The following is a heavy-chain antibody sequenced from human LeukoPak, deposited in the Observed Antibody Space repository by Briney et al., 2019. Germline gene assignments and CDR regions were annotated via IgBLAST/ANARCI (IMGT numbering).Heavy chain of an antibody. V-gene: IGHV4-59*11. CDR2: ISYIGST. CDR3: ARDLVTVTKGFDI. D-gene: IGHD4-17*01. CDR1: DDYFSSHY. Sequence: SETLSLTCAVSDDYFSSHYWTWIRQPPGKGLEWIGYISYIGSTSYNPSLKSRVTISIDTSKNQFSLKLSSVTAADTAVYYCARDLVTVTKGFDIWGQGTMVSVSS. J-gene: IGHJ3*02.